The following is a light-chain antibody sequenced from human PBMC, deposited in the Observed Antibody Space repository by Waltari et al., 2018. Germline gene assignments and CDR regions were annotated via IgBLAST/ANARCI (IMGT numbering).Light chain of an antibody. CDR2: ETS. CDR1: QSVYTF. Sequence: EIVFTQSPGTLSLSPGERATLSCRASQSVYTFLAWYQQKPGQPPRLLIYETSKRATGTPARFSGSGSGTDFTLTISSLEPEDSAVYYCQQRANWPPLTFGGGTKVEI. V-gene: IGKV3-11*01. CDR3: QQRANWPPLT. J-gene: IGKJ4*01.